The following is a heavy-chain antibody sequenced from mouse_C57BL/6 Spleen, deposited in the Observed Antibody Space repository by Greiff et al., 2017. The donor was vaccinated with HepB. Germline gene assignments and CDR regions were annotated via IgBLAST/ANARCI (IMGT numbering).Heavy chain of an antibody. J-gene: IGHJ2*01. CDR1: GFTFSSYA. CDR3: ARGGPGLRLFDY. D-gene: IGHD2-4*01. V-gene: IGHV5-4*03. Sequence: EVKVEESGGGLVKPGGSLKLSCAASGFTFSSYAMSWVRQTPEKRLEWVATISDGGSYTYYPDNVKGRFTISRDNAKNNLYLQMSHLKSEDTAMYYCARGGPGLRLFDYWGQGTTLTVSS. CDR2: ISDGGSYT.